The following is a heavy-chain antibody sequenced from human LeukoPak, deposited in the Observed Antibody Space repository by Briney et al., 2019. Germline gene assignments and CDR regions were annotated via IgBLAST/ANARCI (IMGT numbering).Heavy chain of an antibody. CDR3: ARGIVGATAFDY. J-gene: IGHJ4*02. CDR2: IYYSGST. D-gene: IGHD1-26*01. CDR1: GGSISSYY. Sequence: PSETLSLTCTVSGGSISSYYWSWIRQPPGKGLEWIGYIYYSGSTNYNPPLKSRVTISVDTSKNQFSLKLSSVTAADTAVYYCARGIVGATAFDYWGQGTLVTVSS. V-gene: IGHV4-59*01.